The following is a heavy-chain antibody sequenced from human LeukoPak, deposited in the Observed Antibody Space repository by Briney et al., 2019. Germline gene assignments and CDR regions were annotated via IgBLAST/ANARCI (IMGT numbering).Heavy chain of an antibody. CDR3: ARVFSSGWSYYYYYMDV. V-gene: IGHV1-18*01. CDR2: ISAYNGNT. CDR1: GSTFTSYG. D-gene: IGHD6-19*01. J-gene: IGHJ6*03. Sequence: ASVKLSCKASGSTFTSYGINWVRQAPGQGLEWMGWISAYNGNTNYAQKFQGRVTMTRDTSISTAYMELSRLRSDDTAVYYCARVFSSGWSYYYYYMDVWGKGTTVTVSS.